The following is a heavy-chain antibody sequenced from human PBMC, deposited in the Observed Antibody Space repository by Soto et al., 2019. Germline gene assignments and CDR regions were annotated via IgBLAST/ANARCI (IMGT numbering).Heavy chain of an antibody. CDR2: ISSSSSYI. Sequence: GGSLRLSCAASGFTFSSYSMNWVRQAPGKGLEWVSSISSSSSYIYYADSVKGRFTISRDNAKNSLYLQMNSLRAEDTAVYYWARDRGGPAPIYYYYYGMDVWGQGTTVTVSS. V-gene: IGHV3-21*01. J-gene: IGHJ6*02. CDR1: GFTFSSYS. D-gene: IGHD3-10*01. CDR3: ARDRGGPAPIYYYYYGMDV.